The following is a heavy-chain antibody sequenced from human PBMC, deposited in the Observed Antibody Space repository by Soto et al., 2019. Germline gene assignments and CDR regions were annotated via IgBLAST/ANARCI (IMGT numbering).Heavy chain of an antibody. V-gene: IGHV4-59*01. D-gene: IGHD6-13*01. Sequence: TSETLSLTCTVSGGSISSYYWSWIRQPPGKGLEWIGYIYYSGSTNYNPSLKSRVTISVYTSKNQFSLKLSSVTAADTAVYYCARGTAAAGPVGYWGQGTLVTVSS. J-gene: IGHJ4*02. CDR3: ARGTAAAGPVGY. CDR1: GGSISSYY. CDR2: IYYSGST.